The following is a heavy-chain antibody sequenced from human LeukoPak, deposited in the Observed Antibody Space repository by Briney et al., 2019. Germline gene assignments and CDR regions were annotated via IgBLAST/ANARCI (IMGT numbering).Heavy chain of an antibody. V-gene: IGHV1-2*02. CDR1: GYTFTGYY. D-gene: IGHD2-2*01. CDR3: ARGQHCSSTSCYPDY. J-gene: IGHJ4*02. CDR2: INPNSGGT. Sequence: GASVKVSCKASGYTFTGYYMHWVRQAPGQGLEWMGWINPNSGGTNYAQKFQGRVTMTRDTSISTAYMELSRLRSDDTAVYYCARGQHCSSTSCYPDYWGQGTLVTVSS.